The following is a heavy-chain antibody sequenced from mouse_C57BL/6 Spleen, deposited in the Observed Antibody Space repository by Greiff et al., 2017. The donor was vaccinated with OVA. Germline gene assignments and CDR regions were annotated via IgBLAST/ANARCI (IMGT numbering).Heavy chain of an antibody. CDR3: ARQRRYYFDY. J-gene: IGHJ2*01. CDR1: GFTFSSYG. CDR2: ISSGGSYT. Sequence: EVQLVESGGDLVKPGGSLKLSCAASGFTFSSYGMSWVRQTPDKRLEWVATISSGGSYTYYPDSVKGRFTISRDNAKNTLYLQMSSLKSEDTAMYYCARQRRYYFDYWGQGTTLTVSS. V-gene: IGHV5-6*01.